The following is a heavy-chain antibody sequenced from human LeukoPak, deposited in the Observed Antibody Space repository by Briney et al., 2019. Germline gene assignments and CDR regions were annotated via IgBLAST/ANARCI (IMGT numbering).Heavy chain of an antibody. CDR2: ISGSGGST. J-gene: IGHJ4*02. V-gene: IGHV3-23*01. CDR1: GFTFSSCG. Sequence: GGSLRLSCAASGFTFSSCGMSWVRQAPGKGLEWVSAISGSGGSTYYADSVKGRFTISRDNAKNSLYLQMNSLRAEDTAVYYCARGLKTSGSYYNGGGQGTLVTVSS. D-gene: IGHD3-10*01. CDR3: ARGLKTSGSYYNG.